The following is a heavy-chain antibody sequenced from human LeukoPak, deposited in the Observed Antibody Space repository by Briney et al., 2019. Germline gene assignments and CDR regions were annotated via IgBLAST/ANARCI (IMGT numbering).Heavy chain of an antibody. CDR3: ARGGYSSSWYFDY. CDR1: GGSVSSYY. Sequence: PSETLSLTCTVSGGSVSSYYWSWIRQPPGKGLEWIGDIHCSGSTNYNPSLKSRVTISVDASKNQFSLKGSSVTAADTAVYYCARGGYSSSWYFDYWGQGSLVTVSS. D-gene: IGHD6-13*01. J-gene: IGHJ4*02. V-gene: IGHV4-59*02. CDR2: IHCSGST.